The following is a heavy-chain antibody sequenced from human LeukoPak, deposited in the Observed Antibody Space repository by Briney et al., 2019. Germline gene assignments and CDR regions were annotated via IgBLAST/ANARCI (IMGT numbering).Heavy chain of an antibody. CDR1: GFTFSGSA. CDR2: IRSKANSYAT. Sequence: GGSLRLSCAASGFTFSGSAMHWVRQASGEGLEWVGRIRSKANSYATAYAASVKGRFTISRDDSKNTAYLQMNSLKTEDTAVYYCTRHADAFDIWGQGTMVTVSS. J-gene: IGHJ3*02. CDR3: TRHADAFDI. V-gene: IGHV3-73*01.